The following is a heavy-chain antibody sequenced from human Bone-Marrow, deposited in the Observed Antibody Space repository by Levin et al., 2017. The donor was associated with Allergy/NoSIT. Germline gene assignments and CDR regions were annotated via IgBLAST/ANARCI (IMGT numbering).Heavy chain of an antibody. V-gene: IGHV3-66*01. CDR1: EFIVRSNY. CDR3: VARSNGMDV. Sequence: GEFLKISCTASEFIVRSNYMSWVRQAPGRGLDWVSNIYSGGSAYYADSVKGRFTISRDNSKNTLYLQMNSLRAEDTAVYYCVARSNGMDVWGQGTTVTVSS. J-gene: IGHJ6*02. D-gene: IGHD5-12*01. CDR2: IYSGGSA.